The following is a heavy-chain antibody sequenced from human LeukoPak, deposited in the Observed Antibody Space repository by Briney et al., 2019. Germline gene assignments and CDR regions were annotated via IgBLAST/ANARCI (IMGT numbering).Heavy chain of an antibody. CDR3: ARVLFNSGYDY. J-gene: IGHJ4*02. CDR1: GSTFTGAY. D-gene: IGHD3-9*01. V-gene: IGHV1-2*02. Sequence: ASVKVSCKPSGSTFTGAYMHWVRQTPGQGLEWMGWINPNSGETKFAQKFQGRVTMTRDTSISTVYMDLGGLRSDDTAVYYCARVLFNSGYDYWGQGSLVTVSS. CDR2: INPNSGET.